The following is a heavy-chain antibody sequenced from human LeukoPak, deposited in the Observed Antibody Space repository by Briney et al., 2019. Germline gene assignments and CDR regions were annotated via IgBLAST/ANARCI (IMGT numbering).Heavy chain of an antibody. CDR2: IRYDGSNK. J-gene: IGHJ4*02. Sequence: GGSLRLSCAASGFTFSSYGMHWVRQAPGKGLEWVAFIRYDGSNKYYADSVKGRFTISRDNSKNTLYLQMNSLRAEDTAVYYCAKDTHSGVLGYCSSTSCYTDGFDYWGQGTLVTVSS. CDR3: AKDTHSGVLGYCSSTSCYTDGFDY. CDR1: GFTFSSYG. V-gene: IGHV3-30*02. D-gene: IGHD2-2*02.